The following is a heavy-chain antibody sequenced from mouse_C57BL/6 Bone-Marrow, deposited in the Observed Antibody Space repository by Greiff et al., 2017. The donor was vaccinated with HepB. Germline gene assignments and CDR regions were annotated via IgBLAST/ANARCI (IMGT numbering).Heavy chain of an antibody. CDR2: ISSGGSYT. V-gene: IGHV5-6*01. CDR1: GFTFSSYG. CDR3: ARPELGRWFAY. J-gene: IGHJ3*01. Sequence: EVMLVESGGDLVKPGGSLKLSCAASGFTFSSYGMSWVRQTPDKRLEWVATISSGGSYTYYPDSVKGRFTISRDNAKNTLYLQMSSLKSEDTAMYYCARPELGRWFAYWGQGTLVTVSA. D-gene: IGHD4-1*01.